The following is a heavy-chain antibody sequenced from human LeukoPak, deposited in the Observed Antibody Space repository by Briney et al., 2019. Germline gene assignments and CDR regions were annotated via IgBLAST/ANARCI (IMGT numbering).Heavy chain of an antibody. CDR2: ISGSGGST. Sequence: HPGGSLRLSCAASGFTFSSYSMNWVRQAPGKGLEWVSAISGSGGSTYYADSVKGRFTISRDNSKNTLYLQMNSLRAEDTAVYYCAKVLRLTRDAFDIWGQGTMVTVSS. CDR1: GFTFSSYS. V-gene: IGHV3-23*01. CDR3: AKVLRLTRDAFDI. J-gene: IGHJ3*02. D-gene: IGHD3-16*01.